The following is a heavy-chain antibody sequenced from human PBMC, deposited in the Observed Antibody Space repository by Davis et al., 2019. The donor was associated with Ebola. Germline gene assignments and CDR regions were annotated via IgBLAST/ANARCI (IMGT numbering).Heavy chain of an antibody. V-gene: IGHV1-46*01. Sequence: ASVKVSCKASGYTFSDYHIHWVRQAPGQGLEWMGKIDPKRESSSYTQKFQGRVSLTRDTSRNTVYMEVNSLRFEDTAVYFCARDWWGSSSWYAFWGQGTLVTVSS. CDR3: ARDWWGSSSWYAF. CDR2: IDPKRESS. J-gene: IGHJ4*02. D-gene: IGHD6-13*01. CDR1: GYTFSDYH.